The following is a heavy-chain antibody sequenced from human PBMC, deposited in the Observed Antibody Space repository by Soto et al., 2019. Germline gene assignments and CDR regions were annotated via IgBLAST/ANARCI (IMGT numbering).Heavy chain of an antibody. Sequence: QVQLQESGPGLVKPSQTVSLTCTVSGGSICSGDYRWNWIRQHPGKGLEWIGYTYYSGSTYYNPFLKRRVSISVDTCKKQVSLKLSSVTAADTAVYYCARVNESTIFGRGPNYPGVDVWGPGNAVIVSS. J-gene: IGHJ6*02. CDR2: TYYSGST. CDR3: ARVNESTIFGRGPNYPGVDV. D-gene: IGHD3-3*01. CDR1: GGSICSGDYR. V-gene: IGHV4-31*03.